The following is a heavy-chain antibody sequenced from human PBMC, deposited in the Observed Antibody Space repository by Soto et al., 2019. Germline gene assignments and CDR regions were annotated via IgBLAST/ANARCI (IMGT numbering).Heavy chain of an antibody. D-gene: IGHD4-17*01. CDR1: GYTFTSYG. CDR2: ISAYNGNT. V-gene: IGHV1-18*01. J-gene: IGHJ6*03. CDR3: ARDFTVEGSQRYYYYYMDV. Sequence: ASVKVSCKASGYTFTSYGISWVRQAPGQGLEWMGWISAYNGNTSYAQKLQGRVTMTTDTSTSTAYMELRSLRSDDTAVYYCARDFTVEGSQRYYYYYMDVWGKGTTVTVSS.